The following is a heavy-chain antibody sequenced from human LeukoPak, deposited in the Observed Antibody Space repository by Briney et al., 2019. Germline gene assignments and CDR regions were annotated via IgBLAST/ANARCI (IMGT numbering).Heavy chain of an antibody. CDR1: GYTFTGYY. CDR3: ARVVPDADSSGYVDAFDI. Sequence: ASVKVSCKASGYTFTGYYMHWVRQAPGQGPEWMGWINPNSGGTNYAQKFQGRVTMTRDTSISTAYMELSRLRSDDTAVYYCARVVPDADSSGYVDAFDIWGQGTMVTVSS. D-gene: IGHD3-22*01. J-gene: IGHJ3*02. V-gene: IGHV1-2*02. CDR2: INPNSGGT.